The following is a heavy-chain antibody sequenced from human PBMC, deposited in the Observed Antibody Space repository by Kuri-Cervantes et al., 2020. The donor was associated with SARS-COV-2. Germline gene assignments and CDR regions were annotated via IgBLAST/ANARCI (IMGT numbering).Heavy chain of an antibody. V-gene: IGHV1-8*01. CDR3: ARVYPPPLLRDQTYWYFDL. J-gene: IGHJ2*01. CDR2: MNPNSGNT. Sequence: ASVKVSCKASGYTFTSYDINWVRQATGQGLEWMGWMNPNSGNTKYSQKFQGRVTITRDTSASTAYMELSSLRSEDTAVYYCARVYPPPLLRDQTYWYFDLWGRGTLVTVSS. CDR1: GYTFTSYD. D-gene: IGHD3-22*01.